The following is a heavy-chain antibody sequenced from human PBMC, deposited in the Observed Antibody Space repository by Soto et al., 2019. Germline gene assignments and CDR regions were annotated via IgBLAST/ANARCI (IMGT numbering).Heavy chain of an antibody. CDR1: GYTFTGYY. J-gene: IGHJ4*02. D-gene: IGHD6-13*01. Sequence: ASVKVSCKASGYTFTGYYMHWVRQAPGRGLEWMGWIIPNSGGTNNAQKVQGWVIMTRDTSISTAYMELSRLRSDDTAVYYCASVRQLRNFDCWGQGTLVTVSS. V-gene: IGHV1-2*04. CDR2: IIPNSGGT. CDR3: ASVRQLRNFDC.